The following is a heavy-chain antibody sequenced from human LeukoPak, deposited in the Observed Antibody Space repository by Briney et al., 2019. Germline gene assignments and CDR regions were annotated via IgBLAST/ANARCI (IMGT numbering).Heavy chain of an antibody. CDR3: ASDHLSIEATGTRY. CDR2: ISAYNGDT. V-gene: IGHV1-18*01. CDR1: GYTFTSYG. Sequence: APVKVSCKASGYTFTSYGINWVRQAPGQGLEWMGWISAYNGDTNYEQKLQGRVTMTTDTSTSTAYMELRSLRSDDTAVYYCASDHLSIEATGTRYWGQGTLVTVSS. D-gene: IGHD6-13*01. J-gene: IGHJ4*02.